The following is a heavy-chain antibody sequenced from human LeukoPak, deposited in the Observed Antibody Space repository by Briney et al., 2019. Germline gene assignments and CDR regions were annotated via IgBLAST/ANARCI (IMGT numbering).Heavy chain of an antibody. D-gene: IGHD3-3*01. CDR1: GFTYSSYW. Sequence: GGSLRLPCAASGFTYSSYWMRWVRQAPGQGLVWVGHINSDGSSTTYADSVKGRFTISRDNAKNTLYLQMNSLRAEDTAVYYCARGLTIFGAVNDAFDIWGQGTMVTVSS. V-gene: IGHV3-74*01. CDR3: ARGLTIFGAVNDAFDI. J-gene: IGHJ3*02. CDR2: INSDGSST.